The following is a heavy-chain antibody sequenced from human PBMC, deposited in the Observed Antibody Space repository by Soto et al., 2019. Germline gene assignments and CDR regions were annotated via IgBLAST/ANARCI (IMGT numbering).Heavy chain of an antibody. J-gene: IGHJ5*01. CDR3: AKELRYFDWSLGGFDS. D-gene: IGHD3-9*01. CDR1: GFTFTNAW. Sequence: GGSLRLSCAASGFTFTNAWMSWVRQAPGKGLEWVARIKSKTDGGTTDYATPVKGRFTISRDDSKNTLYLQMNSLKIEDTAVYYCAKELRYFDWSLGGFDSWGQGTLVTVSS. CDR2: IKSKTDGGTT. V-gene: IGHV3-15*01.